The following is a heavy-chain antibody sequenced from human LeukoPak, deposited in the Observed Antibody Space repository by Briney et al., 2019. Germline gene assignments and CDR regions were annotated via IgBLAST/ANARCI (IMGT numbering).Heavy chain of an antibody. CDR2: IYPGDSDT. CDR1: GYSFTSYW. CDR3: ASSLTLGYCSGGSCYTDAFDI. J-gene: IGHJ3*02. V-gene: IGHV5-51*01. D-gene: IGHD2-15*01. Sequence: GESLKISCKGSGYSFTSYWIGWVRQMPGKGLEWMGIIYPGDSDTRYSPSFQGQVTISADKSISTAYLQWSSLKASDTAMYYCASSLTLGYCSGGSCYTDAFDIWGQGTMVTVSS.